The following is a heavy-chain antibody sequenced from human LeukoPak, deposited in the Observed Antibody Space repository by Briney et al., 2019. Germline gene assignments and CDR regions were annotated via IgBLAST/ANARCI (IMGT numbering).Heavy chain of an antibody. CDR2: ISSSSSTI. CDR3: ARESANYIVLVVAANYYGMDV. J-gene: IGHJ6*02. Sequence: GGSLRLSCAASGFTFSSYSMNWVRQAPGKGLEWVSYISSSSSTIYYADSVKGRFTISRDNAKNSLYLQMNSLRAEDTAVYYSARESANYIVLVVAANYYGMDVWGQGTTVTVSS. D-gene: IGHD2-15*01. V-gene: IGHV3-48*01. CDR1: GFTFSSYS.